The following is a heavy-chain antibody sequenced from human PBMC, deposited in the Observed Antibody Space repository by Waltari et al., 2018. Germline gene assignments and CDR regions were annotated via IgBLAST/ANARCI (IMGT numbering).Heavy chain of an antibody. CDR3: AKMAAKVGAHDAFDI. CDR1: GGSVNSYY. V-gene: IGHV4-4*07. D-gene: IGHD1-26*01. Sequence: QVQLQESGPGLIKPSETLSLPCTVSGGSVNSYYGIWIRQPAGKGLEWIGRIYANGNTNYNPSLKTRVTMSEDMSKNQVSLSLTSVTAADTAVYYCAKMAAKVGAHDAFDIWGQGTMVTVSS. CDR2: IYANGNT. J-gene: IGHJ3*02.